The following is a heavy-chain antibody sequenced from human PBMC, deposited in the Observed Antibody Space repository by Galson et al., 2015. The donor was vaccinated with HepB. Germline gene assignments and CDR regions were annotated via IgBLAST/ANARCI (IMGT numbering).Heavy chain of an antibody. CDR2: IRSKTYGGTT. CDR3: AREEDCSGTSCHSV. Sequence: SLRLSCAASGFTFGDYAMSWFRQAPGKGLEWVGFIRSKTYGGTTEHAAAVKGRFTVSRDDSKSIAYLQMSSLRTGDTAVYYCAREEDCSGTSCHSVWGQGTLVTVSS. CDR1: GFTFGDYA. V-gene: IGHV3-49*03. D-gene: IGHD2-15*01. J-gene: IGHJ4*02.